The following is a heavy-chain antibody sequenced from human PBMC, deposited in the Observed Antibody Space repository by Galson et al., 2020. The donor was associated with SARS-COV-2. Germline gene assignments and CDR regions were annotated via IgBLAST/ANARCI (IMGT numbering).Heavy chain of an antibody. Sequence: SETLSLTCTVSGGSISDYYWSWIRQSPGKGLEWIGYIYYSGSTNNNPSLKSRVTISVDTSKNQFSLKLTSVTAADTAVYFCARESRSSYGRFYFYYGMDVWGQGTTVTVSS. V-gene: IGHV4-59*01. CDR3: ARESRSSYGRFYFYYGMDV. CDR1: GGSISDYY. D-gene: IGHD5-18*01. J-gene: IGHJ6*02. CDR2: IYYSGST.